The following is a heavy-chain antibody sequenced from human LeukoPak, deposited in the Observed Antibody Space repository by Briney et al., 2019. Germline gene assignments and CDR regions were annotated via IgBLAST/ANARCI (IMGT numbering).Heavy chain of an antibody. D-gene: IGHD6-13*01. J-gene: IGHJ4*02. CDR3: ARGVYIAAAQYGY. V-gene: IGHV4-59*01. CDR2: IYYSGTT. CDR1: GGSISSYY. Sequence: SETLSLTCTVSGGSISSYYWNWLRQPPGKGRDWMGYIYYSGTTNYNPSLKSRVTISVDTSKNQFSLKLSSVTAADTAVYYCARGVYIAAAQYGYWGQGTLVTVSS.